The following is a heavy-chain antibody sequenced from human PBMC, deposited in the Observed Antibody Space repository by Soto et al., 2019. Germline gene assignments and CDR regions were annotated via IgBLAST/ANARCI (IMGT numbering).Heavy chain of an antibody. J-gene: IGHJ4*02. V-gene: IGHV3-23*01. Sequence: PGGSLRLSCAASGFTFSNYWMSWVRQAPGKGLEWVSGISVSDAFIYYADSVRGRFSISRDASENILYLQMNSLRVGDTALYYCARETVAGITGLDYWGPGTVVTV. CDR2: ISVSDAFI. CDR1: GFTFSNYW. CDR3: ARETVAGITGLDY. D-gene: IGHD1-20*01.